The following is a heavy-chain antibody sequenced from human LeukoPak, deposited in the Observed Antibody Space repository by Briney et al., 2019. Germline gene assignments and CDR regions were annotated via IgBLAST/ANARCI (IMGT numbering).Heavy chain of an antibody. J-gene: IGHJ4*02. D-gene: IGHD5-18*01. CDR1: GFTFSSYA. V-gene: IGHV3-30*02. Sequence: GGSLRLSCAASGFTFSSYAMHWVRQAPGKGLEWVTFIRNDGSNKYYADSVKGRFTISRDNSKNTLYLQMNSLRPEDTAVYYCAKDQGYSYGYVSYWGQGTLVTVSS. CDR2: IRNDGSNK. CDR3: AKDQGYSYGYVSY.